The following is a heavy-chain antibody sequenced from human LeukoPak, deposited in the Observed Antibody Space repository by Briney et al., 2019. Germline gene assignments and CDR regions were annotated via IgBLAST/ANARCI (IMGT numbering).Heavy chain of an antibody. J-gene: IGHJ5*02. V-gene: IGHV4-59*12. CDR3: ARLSYYDSSGYIGWFDP. D-gene: IGHD3-22*01. CDR1: GGSISSYY. Sequence: SETLSLTCTVSGGSISSYYWSWIRQPPGKGLEWIGYIYYSGSTNYNPSLKSRVTISVDTSKNQFSLKLSSVTAADTAVYYCARLSYYDSSGYIGWFDPWGQGTLVTVSS. CDR2: IYYSGST.